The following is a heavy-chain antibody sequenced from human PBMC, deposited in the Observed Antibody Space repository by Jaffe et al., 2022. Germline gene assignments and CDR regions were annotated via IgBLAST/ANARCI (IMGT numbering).Heavy chain of an antibody. CDR1: GFTFSSYE. J-gene: IGHJ3*02. CDR2: ISSSGSTI. CDR3: ASAGGRIMITFGGPHAFDI. Sequence: EVQLVESGGGLVQPGGSLRLSCAASGFTFSSYEMNWVRQAPGKGLEWVSYISSSGSTIYYADSVKGRFTISRDNAKNSLYLQMNSLRAEDTAVYYCASAGGRIMITFGGPHAFDIWGQGTMVTVSS. V-gene: IGHV3-48*03. D-gene: IGHD3-16*01.